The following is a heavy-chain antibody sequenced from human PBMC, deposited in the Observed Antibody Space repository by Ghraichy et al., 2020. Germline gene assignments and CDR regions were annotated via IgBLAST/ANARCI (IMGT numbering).Heavy chain of an antibody. J-gene: IGHJ4*02. V-gene: IGHV4-61*01. CDR3: ARDLEYSYGRYFDY. Sequence: SETLSLTCNVSGGSVSSGYFYWSWIRQPPGKELEWNGYIHYSGTTNPNLSLRSRVTITVDTSRIQFSLRLTSVTAADTAGYYCARDLEYSYGRYFDYWGQGTLVSVSS. CDR2: IHYSGTT. CDR1: GGSVSSGYFY. D-gene: IGHD5-18*01.